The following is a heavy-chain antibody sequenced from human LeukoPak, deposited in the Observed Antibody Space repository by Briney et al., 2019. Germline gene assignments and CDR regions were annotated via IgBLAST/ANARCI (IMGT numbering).Heavy chain of an antibody. CDR3: TRLPSHDYYKYYMDV. CDR1: GFTFSSYD. CDR2: ISGSGAST. V-gene: IGHV3-23*01. Sequence: PGGSLRLSCAVSGFTFSSYDMSWVRQAPGKGLEWVSAISGSGASTYYADSVKGRFTISRDNSKSTLYLQMNSLRVGDTAIYYCTRLPSHDYYKYYMDVWGKGTTVTISS. J-gene: IGHJ6*03.